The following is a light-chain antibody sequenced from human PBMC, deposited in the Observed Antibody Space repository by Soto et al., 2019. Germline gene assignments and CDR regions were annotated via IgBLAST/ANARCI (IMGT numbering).Light chain of an antibody. V-gene: IGKV1-5*03. J-gene: IGKJ1*01. CDR1: QTISSW. Sequence: DIKMTQSPSTLSGSVGDRVTITCRASQTISSWLAWYQQKPGKAPKLLIYKASTLKSGVPSRFSGSGSGTEFTLTISSLQPDDFATYYCQHYSSYSEAFGQGTMVDIK. CDR3: QHYSSYSEA. CDR2: KAS.